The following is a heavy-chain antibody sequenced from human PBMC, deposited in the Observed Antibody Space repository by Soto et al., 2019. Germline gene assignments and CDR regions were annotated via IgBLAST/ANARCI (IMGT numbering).Heavy chain of an antibody. CDR2: ISGSGDST. CDR1: GFTFSSYA. D-gene: IGHD6-19*01. J-gene: IGHJ4*02. CDR3: AKTVPGTKY. V-gene: IGHV3-23*01. Sequence: GSLRLSCAASGFTFSSYAMSWVRQAPGKGLEWVSGISGSGDSTYYADSVKGRFTISRDNSKNTLFLQMNSLGAEDTALYYCAKTVPGTKYWGQGTLVTVSS.